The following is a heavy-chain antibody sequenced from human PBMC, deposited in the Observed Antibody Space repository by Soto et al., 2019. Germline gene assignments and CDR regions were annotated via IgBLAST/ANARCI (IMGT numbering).Heavy chain of an antibody. CDR1: GFTFRTYW. Sequence: EVQLVGSGGGLVQPGGSLRLSCVASGFTFRTYWMTWVRQAPGKGLEWVANIKQDGSEKYYVDSVRGRFAISRDNAKDSLYLQMNSLRVEDPAVYYCARDLLYCTYANCRGDAYDVWDQGTMVTVSS. CDR2: IKQDGSEK. CDR3: ARDLLYCTYANCRGDAYDV. J-gene: IGHJ3*01. D-gene: IGHD2-8*01. V-gene: IGHV3-7*04.